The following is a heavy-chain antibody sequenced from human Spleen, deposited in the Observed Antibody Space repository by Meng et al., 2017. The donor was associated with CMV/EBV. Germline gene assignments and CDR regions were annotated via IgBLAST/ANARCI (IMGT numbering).Heavy chain of an antibody. V-gene: IGHV3-7*01. D-gene: IGHD1-26*01. CDR3: ARDIYAGSYSDH. J-gene: IGHJ4*02. Sequence: GESLKISCAASGFTFKSYWMSWVRQAPGKGLEWVANIKQDGSEKYYVDSVKGRFTISRDNAKNSLFLQMNSLRAEDTAVYYCARDIYAGSYSDHWGQGTLVTVSS. CDR1: GFTFKSYW. CDR2: IKQDGSEK.